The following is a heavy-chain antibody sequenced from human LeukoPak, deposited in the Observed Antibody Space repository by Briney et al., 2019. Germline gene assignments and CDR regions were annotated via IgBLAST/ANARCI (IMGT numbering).Heavy chain of an antibody. CDR1: GYTFTSYY. CDR3: ARDGSSSWYTPIGYYYYMDV. J-gene: IGHJ6*03. CDR2: INPSGGST. V-gene: IGHV1-46*01. D-gene: IGHD6-13*01. Sequence: ASVKVSCKASGYTFTSYYMHWVRQAPGQGLEWMGIINPSGGSTSYAQKFQGRVTMTRDTSTSTVYMELSSLRSEDTAVYYCARDGSSSWYTPIGYYYYMDVWGKGTTVTISS.